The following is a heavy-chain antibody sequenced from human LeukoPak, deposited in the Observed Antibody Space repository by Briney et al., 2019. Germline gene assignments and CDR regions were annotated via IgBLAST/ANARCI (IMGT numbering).Heavy chain of an antibody. Sequence: GGTLRLSCAASGFTVSAYAMAWVRQAPGKGLEWVSTIYDDNTYYADSVKGRFAISTDNSKNTLYLQMNSLRVEDTAVYFCAARKVRGVWFYLDYWGQGTLVTVSS. CDR2: IYDDNT. CDR3: AARKVRGVWFYLDY. CDR1: GFTVSAYA. V-gene: IGHV3-23*01. D-gene: IGHD3-10*01. J-gene: IGHJ4*02.